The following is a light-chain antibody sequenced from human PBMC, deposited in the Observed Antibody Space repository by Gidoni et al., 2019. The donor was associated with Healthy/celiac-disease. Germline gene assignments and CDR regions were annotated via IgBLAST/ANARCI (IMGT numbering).Light chain of an antibody. CDR2: GKN. CDR1: SLRSYY. CDR3: NSRDSSGNHVV. Sequence: SSELTQDPAVSVALGQEVRITCQGDSLRSYYASRYQQKPGQAPVLVIYGKNNRTSGIPDRFSGSSSGNTASLTITGAQAEDDADYYCNSRDSSGNHVVFGGGTKLTVL. V-gene: IGLV3-19*01. J-gene: IGLJ2*01.